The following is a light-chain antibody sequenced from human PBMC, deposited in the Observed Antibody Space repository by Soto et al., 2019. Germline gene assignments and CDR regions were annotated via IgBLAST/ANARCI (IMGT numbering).Light chain of an antibody. CDR2: DVS. V-gene: IGLV2-14*03. J-gene: IGLJ2*01. CDR3: SSYTNSGTVV. Sequence: QSALTQPASVSGSPGQSITISRTGTSSNVGGYHYVSWYQQHPGKAPKLMIYDVSNRPSGVSNRFSGSKSGNTASLTISGLQAEDEADYYCSSYTNSGTVVFGGGTKLTVL. CDR1: SSNVGGYHY.